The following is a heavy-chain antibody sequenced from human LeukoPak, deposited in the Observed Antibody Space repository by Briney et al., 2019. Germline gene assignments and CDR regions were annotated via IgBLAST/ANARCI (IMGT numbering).Heavy chain of an antibody. Sequence: PGRSLRLSCAASGFIFSIYAMSWARQAPGKGLEWVSSVTNSSGSTYYADSVKGRFAISRDNSKNTLYLQMNTLRADDTAVYYCVQETGHNWGYLDYWGQGTLVTVSS. J-gene: IGHJ4*02. CDR1: GFIFSIYA. CDR3: VQETGHNWGYLDY. V-gene: IGHV3-23*01. CDR2: VTNSSGST. D-gene: IGHD1-1*01.